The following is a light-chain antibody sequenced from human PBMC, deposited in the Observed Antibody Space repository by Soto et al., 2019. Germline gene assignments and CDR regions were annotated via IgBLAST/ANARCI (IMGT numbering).Light chain of an antibody. CDR1: QSVSGY. J-gene: IGKJ3*01. Sequence: EIVLTQSPATLSLSPGETATLSCRASQSVSGYLAWYQQKPGQAPRLLIYDASNRATGIPARFSGSGSATDFTLTISSLEPEDFAVYYCQQRSNWLFTFGPGTKVDIK. CDR2: DAS. CDR3: QQRSNWLFT. V-gene: IGKV3-11*01.